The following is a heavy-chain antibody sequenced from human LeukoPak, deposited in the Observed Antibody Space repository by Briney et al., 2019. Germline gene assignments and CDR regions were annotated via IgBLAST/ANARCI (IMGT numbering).Heavy chain of an antibody. Sequence: PSETLSLTCTVSGGSISSTSYYWGWIRQPPGKGLEWIGNIYYSGSTYYNPSLKSRVTISVDTSKNQFSLKLSSVTAADTAVYYCARLWAYCSGGSCYSGGFFDYWGQGTLVTVSS. D-gene: IGHD2-15*01. CDR3: ARLWAYCSGGSCYSGGFFDY. V-gene: IGHV4-39*01. CDR2: IYYSGST. CDR1: GGSISSTSYY. J-gene: IGHJ4*02.